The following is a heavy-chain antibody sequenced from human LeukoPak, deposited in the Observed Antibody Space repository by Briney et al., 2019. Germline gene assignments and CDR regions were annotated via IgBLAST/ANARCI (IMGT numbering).Heavy chain of an antibody. CDR3: ANGREYYYDSSDLDY. J-gene: IGHJ4*02. D-gene: IGHD3-22*01. V-gene: IGHV3-30*18. CDR1: ELRFSSYG. CDR2: ISYDEKNK. Sequence: GGSLRLSCEVSELRFSSYGMHWVRQAPGKGLEWAAVISYDEKNKYYADSVKGRFTISRDNSKNMLYLQMNSLRAEDTAVYYCANGREYYYDSSDLDYWGQGTLVTVSS.